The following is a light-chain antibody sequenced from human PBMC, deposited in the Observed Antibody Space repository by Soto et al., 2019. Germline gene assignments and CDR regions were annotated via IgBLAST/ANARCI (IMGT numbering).Light chain of an antibody. V-gene: IGKV1-16*02. CDR1: HDISNY. Sequence: DIQMTQSLSSLSASVGDRVTITCRASHDISNYLAWFQQKPGKPPKSLIYAASSLQSGVPSKFSGSGSGTDFTLTISSLQPEDFATYYCQQYDTYPATFGGGTKVEIK. CDR3: QQYDTYPAT. CDR2: AAS. J-gene: IGKJ4*01.